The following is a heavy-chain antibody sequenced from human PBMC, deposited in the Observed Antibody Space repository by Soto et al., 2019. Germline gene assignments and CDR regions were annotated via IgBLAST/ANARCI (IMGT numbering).Heavy chain of an antibody. J-gene: IGHJ4*02. V-gene: IGHV3-66*01. D-gene: IGHD1-1*01. CDR3: ARGSNNWCFDN. Sequence: PGGSLSLSCAASGFTVSSNYMSWVRQAPGKGLEWVSVIYSGGSTYYADSMKGRFTISRDNSKNTLYLQMNSLRAEDTAVYYCARGSNNWCFDNWGQGTLVTVSS. CDR1: GFTVSSNY. CDR2: IYSGGST.